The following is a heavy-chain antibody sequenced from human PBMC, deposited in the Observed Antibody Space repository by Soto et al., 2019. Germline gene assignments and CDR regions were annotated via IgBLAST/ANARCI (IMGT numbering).Heavy chain of an antibody. J-gene: IGHJ6*02. V-gene: IGHV4-59*01. Sequence: SDTLSLTCPFSVGSISSYDWSWIRQPPGKGLEWIGYIYYNGSTNYNPSLKSRVTISVDTSKNQFSLKLSSVTAADTAVYYCARAQRTVMTGYYRGDYYSVMDVWGQGTTVTVSS. CDR2: IYYNGST. CDR3: ARAQRTVMTGYYRGDYYSVMDV. D-gene: IGHD3-9*01. CDR1: VGSISSYD.